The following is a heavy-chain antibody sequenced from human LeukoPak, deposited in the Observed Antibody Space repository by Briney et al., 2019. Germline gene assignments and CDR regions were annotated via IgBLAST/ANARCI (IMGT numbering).Heavy chain of an antibody. CDR3: ARDRHYNMDV. J-gene: IGHJ6*02. CDR1: GFSFSSYW. V-gene: IGHV3-74*01. CDR2: IKSDGIST. Sequence: GGSLRLSCAASGFSFSSYWMHWVRQAPGKGLVWVSRIKSDGISTSYADSVKGRFTISRDNAKNTLYLQMNSLRAEDTAVYYCARDRHYNMDVWGQGTTVTVSS.